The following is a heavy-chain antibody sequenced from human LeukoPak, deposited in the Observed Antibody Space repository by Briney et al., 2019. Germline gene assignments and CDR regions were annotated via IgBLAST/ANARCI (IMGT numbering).Heavy chain of an antibody. CDR2: INHSGST. CDR1: GGSFSGYY. D-gene: IGHD4-17*01. CDR3: ARQLRSPTTMTTVTKSRPYYYYGMDV. V-gene: IGHV4-34*01. J-gene: IGHJ6*02. Sequence: SSETLSLTCAVYGGSFSGYYWSWIRQPPGMGLEWIGEINHSGSTNYNPSLKSRVTISVDTSKNQFSLKLSSVTAADTAVYYCARQLRSPTTMTTVTKSRPYYYYGMDVWGQGITVTVSS.